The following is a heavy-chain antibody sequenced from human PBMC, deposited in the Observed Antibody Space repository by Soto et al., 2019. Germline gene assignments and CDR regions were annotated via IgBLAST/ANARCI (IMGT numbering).Heavy chain of an antibody. D-gene: IGHD3-22*01. V-gene: IGHV1-69*01. CDR1: GGTFSSYA. CDR3: ARRYYYDSSGSDSHFDY. CDR2: IIPIFGTA. J-gene: IGHJ4*02. Sequence: QVQLVQSGAEVKKPGSSVKVSCKASGGTFSSYAISWVRQAPGQGLEWMGGIIPIFGTANYAQKFQGRVTITADESKSTAYMELSSLRSEDTAVYYCARRYYYDSSGSDSHFDYWVQGTLVTVSS.